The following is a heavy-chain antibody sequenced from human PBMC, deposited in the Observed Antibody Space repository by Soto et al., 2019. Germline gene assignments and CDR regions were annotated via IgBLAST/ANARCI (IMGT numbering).Heavy chain of an antibody. CDR2: ISYDGSNK. CDR1: GFTFSSYA. CDR3: ATAHSSSWSYYYYYGMDV. D-gene: IGHD6-13*01. J-gene: IGHJ6*02. V-gene: IGHV3-30-3*01. Sequence: QVQLVESGGGVVQPGRSLRLSCAASGFTFSSYAMHWVRQAPGKGLEWVAVISYDGSNKYYADSVKGRFTISRDNSKNTLYLQMNSLRAEDTAVYYCATAHSSSWSYYYYYGMDVWGQGTTVTVSS.